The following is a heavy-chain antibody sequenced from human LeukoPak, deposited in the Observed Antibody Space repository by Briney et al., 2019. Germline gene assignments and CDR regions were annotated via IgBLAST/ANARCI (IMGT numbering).Heavy chain of an antibody. V-gene: IGHV3-21*04. D-gene: IGHD3-10*01. CDR2: ISSSSPYI. CDR3: AASGSYMPNDY. J-gene: IGHJ4*02. Sequence: GGSLRLSCAAPGFTFSSYSMNWVRQAPGKGLEWVSSISSSSPYIYYADSVKGRFTISRDNAKNSLYLRMNSLRAEDTAVYYCAASGSYMPNDYWGQGTLVTVSS. CDR1: GFTFSSYS.